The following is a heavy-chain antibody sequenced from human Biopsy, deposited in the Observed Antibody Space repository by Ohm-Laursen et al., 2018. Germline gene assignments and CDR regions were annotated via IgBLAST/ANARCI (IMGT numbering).Heavy chain of an antibody. CDR2: ISWNSLSI. V-gene: IGHV3-9*01. CDR3: AKGSEQLQDAGGVDA. CDR1: GFTFDDYA. Sequence: SLRLSCAASGFTFDDYALHWVRQAPGKALEWVSGISWNSLSIGYADSVKGRFTISRDNAKNSLYLQMNSLRLEDSGFYYCAKGSEQLQDAGGVDAWGQGTLVTVSS. J-gene: IGHJ5*02. D-gene: IGHD1/OR15-1a*01.